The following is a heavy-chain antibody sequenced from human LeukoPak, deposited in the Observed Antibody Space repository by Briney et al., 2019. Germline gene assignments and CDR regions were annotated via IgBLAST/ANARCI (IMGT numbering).Heavy chain of an antibody. Sequence: SETLSLTCTVSGGSISSSSYYWSWIRQHPGKGLEWIGYIYYSGSTYYNPSLKSRVTISVDTSKNQFSLKLSSVTVADTAVYYCARERQPHYAPGYYFDYWGQGTLVTVSS. CDR3: ARERQPHYAPGYYFDY. D-gene: IGHD3-16*01. V-gene: IGHV4-31*03. J-gene: IGHJ4*02. CDR2: IYYSGST. CDR1: GGSISSSSYY.